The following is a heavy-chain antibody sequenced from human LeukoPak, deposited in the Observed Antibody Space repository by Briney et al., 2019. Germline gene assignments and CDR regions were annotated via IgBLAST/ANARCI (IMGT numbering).Heavy chain of an antibody. CDR1: GFTFSSYW. D-gene: IGHD1-26*01. CDR2: IKPDGSEK. CDR3: ARDTVGVTDY. J-gene: IGHJ4*02. Sequence: GSLRLSCAASGFTFSSYWMSWVRQAPGKGLEWVTNIKPDGSEKYYVDSVKGRFTISRDNAKNSLYLQMNSLRAEDTALYYCARDTVGVTDYWGQGTLVTVSS. V-gene: IGHV3-7*01.